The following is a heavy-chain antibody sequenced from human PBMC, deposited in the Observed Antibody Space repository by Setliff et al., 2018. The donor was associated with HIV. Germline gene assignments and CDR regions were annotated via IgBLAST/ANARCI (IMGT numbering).Heavy chain of an antibody. CDR2: IQHSGRT. D-gene: IGHD3-10*01. CDR3: ARETNASGSLTAYWYFDL. J-gene: IGHJ2*01. V-gene: IGHV4-34*01. CDR1: GGSFSGYC. Sequence: SETLSLTCAVYGGSFSGYCWSWIRQPPGKGLEWIGEIQHSGRTNYNPSLKSRVTTSVDTSKNQFSLKLNSVTAADTAVYYCARETNASGSLTAYWYFDLWGRGTLVTVSS.